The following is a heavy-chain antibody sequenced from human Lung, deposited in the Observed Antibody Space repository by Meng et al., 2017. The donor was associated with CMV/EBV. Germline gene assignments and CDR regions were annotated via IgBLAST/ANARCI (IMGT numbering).Heavy chain of an antibody. Sequence: SVXVSXXASGGTFSRYAVHWVQQAPGQGLEWMGRIIPILGTANYAQSFQDRVTITTDESTSTAYMELSSLRSEDTAVYYCAREPDYSSGSDVCDIWGQG. CDR3: AREPDYSSGSDVCDI. J-gene: IGHJ3*02. CDR2: IIPILGTA. CDR1: GGTFSRYA. D-gene: IGHD6-19*01. V-gene: IGHV1-69*05.